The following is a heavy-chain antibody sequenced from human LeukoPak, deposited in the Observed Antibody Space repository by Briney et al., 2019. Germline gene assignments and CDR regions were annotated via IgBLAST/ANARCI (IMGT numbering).Heavy chain of an antibody. CDR3: ARLQSDYFNS. Sequence: GGSLRLSCVASGFTFSRSWMSWVRQAPGKGLEWVANIKENGNERHYLGSVKGRFTISRDNAKNSLYLQMNSLRAEDTAVYFCARLQSDYFNSWGQGTLVTVSS. CDR1: GFTFSRSW. CDR2: IKENGNER. J-gene: IGHJ4*02. V-gene: IGHV3-7*04.